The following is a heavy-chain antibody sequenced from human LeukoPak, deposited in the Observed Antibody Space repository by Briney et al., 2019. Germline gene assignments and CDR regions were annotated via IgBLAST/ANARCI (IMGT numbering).Heavy chain of an antibody. V-gene: IGHV3-11*04. J-gene: IGHJ4*02. D-gene: IGHD5-18*01. CDR1: GFTFSDYY. Sequence: PGGSLRLSCAASGFTFSDYYMSWIRQAPGKGLEWVSYISSSGSTIYYADSVKGRFTISRDNAKNSLYLQMNSLRAEDTAVYYCASESQWIQIFDYWGQGTLVTVSS. CDR2: ISSSGSTI. CDR3: ASESQWIQIFDY.